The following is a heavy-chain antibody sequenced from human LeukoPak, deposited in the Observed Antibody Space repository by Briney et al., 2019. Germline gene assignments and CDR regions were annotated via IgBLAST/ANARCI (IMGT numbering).Heavy chain of an antibody. V-gene: IGHV4-39*07. Sequence: PSETLSLTCTVSGGSISSSSYYWGWIRQPPGKGLEWIGSVYYSGSTYYNPSLKSRVTISVDTPKNQFSLKLSSVTAADTAVYYCARASGYYYGDFDYWGQGTLVTVSS. CDR1: GGSISSSSYY. D-gene: IGHD3-22*01. CDR3: ARASGYYYGDFDY. CDR2: VYYSGST. J-gene: IGHJ4*02.